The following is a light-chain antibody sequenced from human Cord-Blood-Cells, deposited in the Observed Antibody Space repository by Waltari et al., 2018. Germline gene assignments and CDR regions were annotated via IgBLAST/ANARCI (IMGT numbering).Light chain of an antibody. V-gene: IGLV2-14*01. J-gene: IGLJ2*01. Sequence: QSALTQPASVSGSPGQSITISCTGTSSDVGGYNYVSWSQQHPGKAPKLMIYDVSNRPSGFSNRFSGSKSGNTASLTISGLQAEDEADYYCSSYTSSSTLDVVFGGGTKLTVL. CDR2: DVS. CDR3: SSYTSSSTLDVV. CDR1: SSDVGGYNY.